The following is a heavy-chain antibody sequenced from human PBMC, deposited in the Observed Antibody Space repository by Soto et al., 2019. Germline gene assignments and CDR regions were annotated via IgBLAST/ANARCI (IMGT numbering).Heavy chain of an antibody. J-gene: IGHJ4*02. V-gene: IGHV4-28*01. CDR3: ARTPIYCSSTSCYVHWGWDY. CDR2: IYYSGST. Sequence: QVQLQESGPGLVKPSDTLSLTCAVSGYSISSSNWWGWIRQPPGKGLEWIGYIYYSGSTYYNPSLKIRVTMSVDTSKNQFSLKLSSVTAVDTAVYYCARTPIYCSSTSCYVHWGWDYWGQGTLVTVSS. CDR1: GYSISSSNW. D-gene: IGHD2-2*01.